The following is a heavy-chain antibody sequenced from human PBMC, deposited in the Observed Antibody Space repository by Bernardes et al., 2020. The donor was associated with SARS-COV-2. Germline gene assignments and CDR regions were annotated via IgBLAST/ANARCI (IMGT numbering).Heavy chain of an antibody. CDR2: IRNKGSNYST. J-gene: IGHJ6*02. Sequence: GSMRFASAASVFTFSDHYLDWVRPAPGKGLEWVGRIRNKGSNYSTKYAASVEGRFIISRDDSRKSLYLQMNSLKTEDTAVYYCAREVPKYRDSSGYAHYYYAMDVWGQGTTVTVSS. CDR1: VFTFSDHY. D-gene: IGHD3-22*01. CDR3: AREVPKYRDSSGYAHYYYAMDV. V-gene: IGHV3-72*01.